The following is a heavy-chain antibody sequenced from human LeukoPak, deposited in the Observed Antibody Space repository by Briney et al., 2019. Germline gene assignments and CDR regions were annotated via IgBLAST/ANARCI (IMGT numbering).Heavy chain of an antibody. D-gene: IGHD6-19*01. V-gene: IGHV3-30*04. CDR2: ISYDGSNK. Sequence: GGSLRLSCAASGFTFSSYAMHWVRQAPGKGLEWVAVISYDGSNKYYAGSVKGRFTISRDNSKNTLYLQMNSLRAEDTAVYYCAREARRYSSGCSTFDYWGQGTLVTVSS. CDR3: AREARRYSSGCSTFDY. J-gene: IGHJ4*02. CDR1: GFTFSSYA.